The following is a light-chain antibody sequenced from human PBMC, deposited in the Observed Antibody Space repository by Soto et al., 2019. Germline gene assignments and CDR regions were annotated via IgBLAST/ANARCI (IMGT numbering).Light chain of an antibody. CDR3: QQYDSPPRT. V-gene: IGKV3-20*01. J-gene: IGKJ1*01. CDR2: GAS. CDR1: QSISSTY. Sequence: EIVLTQSPGTLSLSPGKRVTLSCRASQSISSTYLAWYQQKPGQAPRLLIYGASSRATGIPDRFSGSGSGTDFTLTNSRLEPEDCAVYCCQQYDSPPRTFGQGTKVEVQ.